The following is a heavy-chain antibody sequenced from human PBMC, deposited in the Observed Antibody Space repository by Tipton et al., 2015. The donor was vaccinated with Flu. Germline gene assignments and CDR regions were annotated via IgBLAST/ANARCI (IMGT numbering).Heavy chain of an antibody. Sequence: SLRLSCTASGFTFSSYWMHWVRQAPGKGLEWVANIKQDGSVKYYVDSVKGRFTISRDNAKNSLYLQMNSLRAEDTAVYYCVRATAAAGSYWGQGILVTVSS. CDR2: IKQDGSVK. D-gene: IGHD6-13*01. V-gene: IGHV3-7*03. CDR3: VRATAAAGSY. CDR1: GFTFSSYW. J-gene: IGHJ4*02.